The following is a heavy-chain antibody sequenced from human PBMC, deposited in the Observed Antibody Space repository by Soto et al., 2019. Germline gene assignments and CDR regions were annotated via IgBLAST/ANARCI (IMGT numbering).Heavy chain of an antibody. J-gene: IGHJ4*02. Sequence: SETLSLTCTVSGGSISSGGYYWNWIRQHPGKGLEWIGYIYSSGNTNYNPSLKSRVTISIDTSKSHLSLRLSSVTAADTAVYYCARHLTGRVSGQDYWGPGSLVTVSS. V-gene: IGHV4-31*03. CDR2: IYSSGNT. D-gene: IGHD3-9*01. CDR3: ARHLTGRVSGQDY. CDR1: GGSISSGGYY.